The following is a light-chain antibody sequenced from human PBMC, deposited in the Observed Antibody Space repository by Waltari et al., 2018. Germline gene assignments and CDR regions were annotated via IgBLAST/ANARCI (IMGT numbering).Light chain of an antibody. V-gene: IGKV3-15*01. CDR2: DAS. CDR1: QSISNK. CDR3: QQYKSWPYT. J-gene: IGKJ2*01. Sequence: ILMTQSPATLSVSPGERAILSCRASQSISNKLAWYQQKPGQAPRLLIYDASTRATGTPATFSGSGSGTEFTLTISSLQSEDFVVYYWQQYKSWPYTFGQGTKLEIK.